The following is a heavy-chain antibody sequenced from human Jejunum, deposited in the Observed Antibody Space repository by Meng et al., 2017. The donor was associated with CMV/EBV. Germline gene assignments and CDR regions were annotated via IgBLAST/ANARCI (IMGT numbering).Heavy chain of an antibody. J-gene: IGHJ4*02. V-gene: IGHV4-34*01. D-gene: IGHD1-1*01. CDR1: GGSLSSYY. CDR2: ISHGGIN. CDR3: GMERVN. Sequence: GQVHELGPGILNLSEALALPCRGHGGSLSSYYWTWIRQIPGKGVELIGEISHGGINNYNPSLKSRVTLLIDTSKNQFSLKLSSVTAADTAVYYCGMERVNWGQGILVTVFS.